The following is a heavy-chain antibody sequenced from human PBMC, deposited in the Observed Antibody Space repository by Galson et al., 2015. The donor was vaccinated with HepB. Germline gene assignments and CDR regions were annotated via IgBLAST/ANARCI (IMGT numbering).Heavy chain of an antibody. Sequence: LSLTCTVSGGSIRSSNYYWGWIRQPPGKGLEWIGSLYYSGRTFYNPSLKSRVTISVDTSKNQFSLRLSSVTAADPAVYYCAKAVAGHTFQYDYWGPGTQVAVSS. CDR1: GGSIRSSNYY. CDR3: AKAVAGHTFQYDY. CDR2: LYYSGRT. D-gene: IGHD6-19*01. J-gene: IGHJ4*02. V-gene: IGHV4-39*01.